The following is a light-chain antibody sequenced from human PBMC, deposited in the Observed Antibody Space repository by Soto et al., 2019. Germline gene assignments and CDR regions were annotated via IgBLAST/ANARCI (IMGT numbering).Light chain of an antibody. CDR2: KAS. CDR3: QQYFGYPWT. Sequence: DIQMTQSPSTLSASVGDRVTITCRASQSINAWLAWYQQKPGKAPNLLIYKASSLQSGVPSRFSGSGSGTEFTLTISSLQPDDFATFYCQQYFGYPWTFGQGTKVEIK. J-gene: IGKJ1*01. CDR1: QSINAW. V-gene: IGKV1-5*03.